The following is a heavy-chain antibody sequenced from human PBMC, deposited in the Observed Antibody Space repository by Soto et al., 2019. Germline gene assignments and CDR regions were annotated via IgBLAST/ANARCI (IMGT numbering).Heavy chain of an antibody. Sequence: SETLSLTCTVSGGSISSGGYYWSWIRQHPGKGLEWIGYIYYSGSTYYNPSLKSRVTISVDTSKNQFSLKLSSVTAADTAVYYCARDFRSGWYGAFDIWGQGTMVTVSS. J-gene: IGHJ3*02. CDR1: GGSISSGGYY. CDR2: IYYSGST. V-gene: IGHV4-31*03. CDR3: ARDFRSGWYGAFDI. D-gene: IGHD6-19*01.